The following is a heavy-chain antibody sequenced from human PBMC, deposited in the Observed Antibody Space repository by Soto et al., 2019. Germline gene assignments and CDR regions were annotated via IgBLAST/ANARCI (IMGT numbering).Heavy chain of an antibody. CDR1: GFSVTNSSFY. Sequence: SESLSLTCTVSGFSVTNSSFYWGWIRQSPGKGLEWIGSVYYRGRSYSKSSVKSRVTISVDTSKNQFSLSLNSVTASDTAVYFCVSQRTTVPTQAYFDFWGPGARVTVSA. J-gene: IGHJ4*02. CDR3: VSQRTTVPTQAYFDF. D-gene: IGHD4-17*01. CDR2: VYYRGRS. V-gene: IGHV4-39*01.